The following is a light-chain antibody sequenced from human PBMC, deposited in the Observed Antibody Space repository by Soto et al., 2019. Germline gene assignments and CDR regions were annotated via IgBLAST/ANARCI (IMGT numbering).Light chain of an antibody. CDR1: QSVSSRF. CDR2: GAS. J-gene: IGKJ4*01. V-gene: IGKV3D-20*02. Sequence: ENVLTQSPGTLSLSPGERATLSCRASQSVSSRFLAWYQQNPGQAPRLLMYGASNRATGIPDRFSGTGSGTDFTLTISSLEPEDFAVYYCQQRSNFGGGTKVDIK. CDR3: QQRSN.